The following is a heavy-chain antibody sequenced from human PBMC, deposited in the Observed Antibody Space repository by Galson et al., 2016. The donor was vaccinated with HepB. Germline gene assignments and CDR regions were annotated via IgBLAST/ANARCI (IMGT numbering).Heavy chain of an antibody. CDR3: ARDQTRRGPTTFDN. D-gene: IGHD1-26*01. V-gene: IGHV3-74*03. J-gene: IGHJ4*02. CDR1: GFTFRTYW. CDR2: ISSDGLTT. Sequence: SLRLSCAASGFTFRTYWMHWVRQSPGMGLVWVSRISSDGLTTTYADSVKGRFTISRDNGRNTLYLQMNSLRAEDTGVYYCARDQTRRGPTTFDNGGQGTLVTVSS.